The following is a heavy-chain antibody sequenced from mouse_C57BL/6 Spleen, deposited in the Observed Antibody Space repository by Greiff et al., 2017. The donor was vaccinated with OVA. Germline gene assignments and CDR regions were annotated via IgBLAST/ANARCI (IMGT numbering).Heavy chain of an antibody. CDR3: ARYDYAMDY. CDR1: GYSITSDY. Sequence: VQLKESGPGLAKPSQTLSLTCSVTGYSITSDYWNWLRQFPGNKLEYMGYISSSGSTYYNPSLKSRISITRDTSKNQYYLQLNSVTTEDTATYYCARYDYAMDYWGQGTSVTVSS. J-gene: IGHJ4*01. CDR2: ISSSGST. V-gene: IGHV3-8*01.